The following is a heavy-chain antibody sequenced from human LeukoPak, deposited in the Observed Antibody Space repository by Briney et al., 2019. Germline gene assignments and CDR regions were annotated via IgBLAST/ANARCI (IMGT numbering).Heavy chain of an antibody. V-gene: IGHV3-30-3*01. CDR2: ISYDGSNK. D-gene: IGHD2-15*01. CDR1: GFTFSSYV. CDR3: ARANWAGIEAPATDY. Sequence: GGSLRLSCAASGFTFSSYVMHWVRQAPGKGLEWVAVISYDGSNKYYADSVKGRFTLSRDNSKHTLYLQMNSLRAEDTAVYFCARANWAGIEAPATDYWGQGTLVTVSS. J-gene: IGHJ4*02.